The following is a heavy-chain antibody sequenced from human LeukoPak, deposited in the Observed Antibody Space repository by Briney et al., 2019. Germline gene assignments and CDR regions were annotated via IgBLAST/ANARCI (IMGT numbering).Heavy chain of an antibody. D-gene: IGHD5-24*01. V-gene: IGHV3-21*01. CDR3: ARGGDGYNFPN. Sequence: GGSLRLSGAASGFTFSSYSMNWVRQAPVKGLEWVSSISSSSSYIYYADSVKGRFTISRDNAKNSLYLQMNSLRAEDTAVYYCARGGDGYNFPNSGQGTLVTVSS. CDR2: ISSSSSYI. J-gene: IGHJ4*02. CDR1: GFTFSSYS.